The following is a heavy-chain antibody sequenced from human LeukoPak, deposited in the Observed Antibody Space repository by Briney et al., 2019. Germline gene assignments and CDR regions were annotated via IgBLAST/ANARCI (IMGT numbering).Heavy chain of an antibody. Sequence: GESLKISCKGSGYSFTSYWIGWVRQMPGKGLEWMGIIYPGDSDTRYSPSFQGQVTVSADKSISTAYLQWSSLKASDTAMYYCARLELGYCSSTSCDNAFDIWGQGTMVTVSS. CDR2: IYPGDSDT. V-gene: IGHV5-51*01. J-gene: IGHJ3*02. CDR3: ARLELGYCSSTSCDNAFDI. CDR1: GYSFTSYW. D-gene: IGHD2-2*02.